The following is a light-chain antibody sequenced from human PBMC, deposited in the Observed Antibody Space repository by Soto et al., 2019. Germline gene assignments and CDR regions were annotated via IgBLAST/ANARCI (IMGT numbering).Light chain of an antibody. CDR3: QQYGSSPWT. CDR1: QSVSSNY. V-gene: IGKV3-20*01. Sequence: EIVLTQSPGTLSLSPGERATLSCRASQSVSSNYLALYQQKPGQAPRPLIYGASSRATGIPDKFSGSGAGTDFTLTISRLESEDFAVYYCQQYGSSPWTFGQGTKVEIK. J-gene: IGKJ1*01. CDR2: GAS.